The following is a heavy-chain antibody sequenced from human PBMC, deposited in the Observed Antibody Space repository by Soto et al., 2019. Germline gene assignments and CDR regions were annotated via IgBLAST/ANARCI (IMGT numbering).Heavy chain of an antibody. Sequence: QVQLVQSGAEVKKPGSSVKVSCKGSGGTFSSYAISWVRQAPGQGLEWMGGIIPIFGTANYAQKFQGRVTITADESTSTAYMELSSLRSEDTAVYYCARAITMVRGVIPPYNWFDPWGQGTLVTVSS. V-gene: IGHV1-69*01. CDR3: ARAITMVRGVIPPYNWFDP. J-gene: IGHJ5*02. D-gene: IGHD3-10*01. CDR2: IIPIFGTA. CDR1: GGTFSSYA.